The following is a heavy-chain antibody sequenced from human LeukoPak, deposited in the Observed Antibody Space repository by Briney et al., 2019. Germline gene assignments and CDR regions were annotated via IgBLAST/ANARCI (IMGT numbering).Heavy chain of an antibody. CDR3: ARGRGRDGDNLVS. CDR2: VYYSGTT. J-gene: IGHJ4*02. D-gene: IGHD5-24*01. Sequence: SETLSLTCTVSGGSLSSYYWSWIRQPPGKGLEWIGYVYYSGTTNYNPSLKSRVTISVDTSKNQSSLRLTSVTAADTAVYYCARGRGRDGDNLVSWSQGTLVTVSS. CDR1: GGSLSSYY. V-gene: IGHV4-59*01.